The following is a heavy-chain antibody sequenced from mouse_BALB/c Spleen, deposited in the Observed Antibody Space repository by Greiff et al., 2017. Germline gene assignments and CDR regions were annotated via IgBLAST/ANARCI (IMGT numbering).Heavy chain of an antibody. J-gene: IGHJ4*01. CDR2: IDPSDSYT. D-gene: IGHD2-14*01. CDR3: ATIGTTGDY. Sequence: QVQLQQPGAELVKPGASVKLSCQASGYTFTSSWMHWVKQRPGQGLEWIGEIDPSDSYTNYNQKFKGKATLTVDKSSSTAYMQLSSLTSEDSAVYYCATIGTTGDYWGQGTSVTVSS. CDR1: GYTFTSSW. V-gene: IGHV1-69*02.